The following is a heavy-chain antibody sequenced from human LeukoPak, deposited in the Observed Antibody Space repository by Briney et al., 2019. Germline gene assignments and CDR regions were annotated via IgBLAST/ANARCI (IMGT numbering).Heavy chain of an antibody. CDR1: GFTFSTYA. CDR3: ARGLPYDY. CDR2: ISYDGSNK. J-gene: IGHJ4*02. V-gene: IGHV3-30*04. D-gene: IGHD2-2*02. Sequence: GGSLRLSCAASGFTFSTYAMHWVRQAPGKGLEWVAVISYDGSNKYYADSVKGRFTISRDNSKNTLYLQMNSLRAEDTAVYYCARGLPYDYWGQGTLVTVSS.